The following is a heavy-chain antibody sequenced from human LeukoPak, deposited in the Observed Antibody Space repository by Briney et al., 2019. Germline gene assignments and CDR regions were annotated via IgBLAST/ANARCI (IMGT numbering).Heavy chain of an antibody. J-gene: IGHJ4*02. CDR1: GFTFKRYA. CDR3: ARGRSVYGSGSYSDY. V-gene: IGHV3-30*04. D-gene: IGHD3-10*01. CDR2: MSYDGNFT. Sequence: GGSLRLSCAASGFTFKRYAMHWVHQAPGKGLEWVTIMSYDGNFTYYSDSVKGRFTISRDNSNDTLYLQMNSLRADDTAIYYCARGRSVYGSGSYSDYWGQGTLVTVSS.